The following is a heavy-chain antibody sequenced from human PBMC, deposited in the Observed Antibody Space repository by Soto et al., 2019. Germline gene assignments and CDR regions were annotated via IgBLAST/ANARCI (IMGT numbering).Heavy chain of an antibody. J-gene: IGHJ5*02. CDR2: ISSSSSYI. D-gene: IGHD2-2*01. V-gene: IGHV3-21*01. Sequence: PGGSLRLSCAASGFTFSSYSMNWVRQAPGKGLECVSSISSSSSYIYYADSVKGRFTISRDNAKNSLYLQMNSLRAEDTAVYYCATPVGRIVGYCSSTSCYKKAWGQGTLVTVSS. CDR1: GFTFSSYS. CDR3: ATPVGRIVGYCSSTSCYKKA.